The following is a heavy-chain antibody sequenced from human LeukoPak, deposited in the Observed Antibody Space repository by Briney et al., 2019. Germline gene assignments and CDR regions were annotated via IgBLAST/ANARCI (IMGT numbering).Heavy chain of an antibody. Sequence: SETLSLTCAVSGGSISSYYWSWIRQPAGKGLEWIGRIYTSGSTNYNPSLKSRVTMSVDTSKNQFSLKLSSVTAADTAVYYCARDSRGSSRGYVAFDIWGQGTMVTVSS. CDR3: ARDSRGSSRGYVAFDI. V-gene: IGHV4-4*07. CDR1: GGSISSYY. D-gene: IGHD1-26*01. CDR2: IYTSGST. J-gene: IGHJ3*02.